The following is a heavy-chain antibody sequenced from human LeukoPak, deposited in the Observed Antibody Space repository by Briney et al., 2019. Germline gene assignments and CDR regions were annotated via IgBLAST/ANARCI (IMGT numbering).Heavy chain of an antibody. D-gene: IGHD5-18*01. CDR1: GFTFSGSA. V-gene: IGHV3-73*01. CDR2: IRSKANSYAT. Sequence: GGSLRLSCAASGFTFSGSAMHWVRQASGKGLEWVGRIRSKANSYATAYAASVKGRFTISRDDSKNTAYLQMNSLKTEDTAVYSCTRQTAGYSYGVGSNDLDYWGQGTLVTVSS. CDR3: TRQTAGYSYGVGSNDLDY. J-gene: IGHJ4*02.